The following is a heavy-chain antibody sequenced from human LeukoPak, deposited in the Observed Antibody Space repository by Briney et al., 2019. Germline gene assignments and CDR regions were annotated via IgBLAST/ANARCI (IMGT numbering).Heavy chain of an antibody. CDR2: IYYSGST. V-gene: IGHV4-59*01. CDR3: ARDGLWFGENYMDV. J-gene: IGHJ6*03. Sequence: NPSETLSLTCTVSGGSISTYCWTWVRQPPGKGLEWIGYIYYSGSTNYNPSLKSRVTISVDTSKNQFSLKLSSVTAADTAVYYCARDGLWFGENYMDVWGKGTTVTVSS. CDR1: GGSISTYC. D-gene: IGHD3-10*01.